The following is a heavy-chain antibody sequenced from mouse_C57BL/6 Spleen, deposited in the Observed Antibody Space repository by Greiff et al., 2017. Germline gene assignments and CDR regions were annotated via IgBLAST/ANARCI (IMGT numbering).Heavy chain of an antibody. D-gene: IGHD1-1*01. Sequence: VQLQQSGAELVKPGASVKLSCTASGFNIKDYYMHWVKQRTEQGLEWIGRIDPEDGETKYAPKFPGKATITADTSSNTAYLQLSSLTSEDTAVYYCARSALYYGSSSAWFAYWGQGTLVTVSA. J-gene: IGHJ3*01. CDR2: IDPEDGET. V-gene: IGHV14-2*01. CDR3: ARSALYYGSSSAWFAY. CDR1: GFNIKDYY.